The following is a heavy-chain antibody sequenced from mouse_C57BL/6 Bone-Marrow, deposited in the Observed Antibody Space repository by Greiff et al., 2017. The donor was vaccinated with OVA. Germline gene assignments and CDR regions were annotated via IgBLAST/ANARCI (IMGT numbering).Heavy chain of an antibody. Sequence: EVQLQQSGPVLVKPGASVKMSCKASGYTFTDYYMNWVKQSHGKSLEWIGVINPYNGGTSYNQKFKGKATLTVDKSSSTAYMELNSLTSEDSAVYYCARRVIITTVVATGNFDYWGQGTTLTVSS. CDR1: GYTFTDYY. J-gene: IGHJ2*01. D-gene: IGHD1-1*01. CDR3: ARRVIITTVVATGNFDY. CDR2: INPYNGGT. V-gene: IGHV1-19*01.